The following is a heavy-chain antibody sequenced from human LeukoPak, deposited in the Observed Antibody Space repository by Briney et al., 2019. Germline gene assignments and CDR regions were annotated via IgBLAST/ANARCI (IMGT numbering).Heavy chain of an antibody. V-gene: IGHV3-21*01. CDR2: ISSSSSYI. CDR3: ARGNRGYSYGSDY. Sequence: GGSLRLSCAASGFTFSSYRMNWVRQAPGKGLEWVSSISSSSSYIYYADSVKGRFTISRDNAKNSLYLQMNSLRAEDTAVYYCARGNRGYSYGSDYWGQGTLVTVSS. D-gene: IGHD5-18*01. J-gene: IGHJ4*02. CDR1: GFTFSSYR.